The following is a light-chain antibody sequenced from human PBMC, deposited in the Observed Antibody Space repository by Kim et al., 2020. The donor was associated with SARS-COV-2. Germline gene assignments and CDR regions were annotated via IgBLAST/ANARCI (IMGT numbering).Light chain of an antibody. CDR3: SSYTSSSTLDVV. Sequence: ITMSCTGTHSDVGGSNFVSWYQQHPGKAPKLMIYDGRNRPSGVSNRFSGSKSGNTASLTISGLQAEDEADYYCSSYTSSSTLDVVFGGGTKLTVL. CDR2: DGR. J-gene: IGLJ2*01. CDR1: HSDVGGSNF. V-gene: IGLV2-14*03.